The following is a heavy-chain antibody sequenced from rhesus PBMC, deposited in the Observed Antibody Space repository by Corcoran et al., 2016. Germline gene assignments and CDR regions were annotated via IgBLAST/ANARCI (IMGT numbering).Heavy chain of an antibody. J-gene: IGHJ4*01. V-gene: IGHV1-111*02. CDR3: TTGGNHFDY. Sequence: EVQLVQSGAEVKKPGASVKISCKASGYTFTDSYQHWVRQAPGKGLEWMGRVEPEDGERIHGQNVQDRVTITADTSIDTACMELTSLRAEDTAVYYCTTGGNHFDYWGQGALVTVSS. CDR2: VEPEDGER. D-gene: IGHD3-9*01. CDR1: GYTFTDSY.